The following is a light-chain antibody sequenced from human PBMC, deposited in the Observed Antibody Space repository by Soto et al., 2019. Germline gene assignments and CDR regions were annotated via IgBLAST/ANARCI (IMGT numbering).Light chain of an antibody. CDR1: QSISSY. Sequence: DIQMTQSPSSLSASVGDRVTITCRASQSISSYLNWYQQKPGKAPKLLIYAASSLQSGVPSRFSGSGSGTDFTLTISRLHPEDFATYYCQHSYSTPRTFGQGTKVDIK. CDR2: AAS. CDR3: QHSYSTPRT. V-gene: IGKV1-39*01. J-gene: IGKJ1*01.